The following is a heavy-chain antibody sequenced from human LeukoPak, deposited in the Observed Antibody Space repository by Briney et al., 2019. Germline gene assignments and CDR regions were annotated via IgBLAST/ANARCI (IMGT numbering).Heavy chain of an antibody. CDR3: ARGSLYYYDSSGYYRP. Sequence: SETLSLTCTVSGGSISSYHWTWIRQPPGKGLEWIGYIYYSGSTNYNPSLKSRVIISVDTSKNQFSLKLSSVTAADTAVYYCARGSLYYYDSSGYYRPWGKGTTVTVSS. CDR1: GGSISSYH. D-gene: IGHD3-22*01. CDR2: IYYSGST. J-gene: IGHJ6*04. V-gene: IGHV4-59*08.